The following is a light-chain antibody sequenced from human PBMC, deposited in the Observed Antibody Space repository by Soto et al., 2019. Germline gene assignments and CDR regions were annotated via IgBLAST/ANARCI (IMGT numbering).Light chain of an antibody. V-gene: IGKV3-15*01. CDR2: GAS. J-gene: IGKJ4*01. CDR1: QSVGNN. Sequence: EIVFTQSPSTVSVSPGERATLPCRASQSVGNNLAWYQQKPGQAPSLFIFGASVRATGVPDRFSGSGSGTEFTLSFSNLQSEDFAVYYCQQYYNWPTFGGGTKVDIK. CDR3: QQYYNWPT.